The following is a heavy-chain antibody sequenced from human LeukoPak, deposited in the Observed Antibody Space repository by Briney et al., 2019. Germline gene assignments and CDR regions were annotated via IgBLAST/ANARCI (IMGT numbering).Heavy chain of an antibody. CDR2: IYSGGST. CDR3: ARGLRSSGWSLFDY. D-gene: IGHD6-19*01. CDR1: GFTVSSNY. J-gene: IGHJ4*02. Sequence: GGSLRLSCAASGFTVSSNYMSWVRQAPGKGLEWVSVIYSGGSTYYADSVKGRFTISRDNSKNTLYLRMNSLRAEDTAVYYCARGLRSSGWSLFDYWGQGTLVTVSS. V-gene: IGHV3-66*01.